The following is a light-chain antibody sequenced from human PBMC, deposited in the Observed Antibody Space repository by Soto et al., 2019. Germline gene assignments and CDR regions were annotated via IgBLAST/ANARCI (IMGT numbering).Light chain of an antibody. CDR3: HRRQSWPRT. CDR2: GAS. J-gene: IGKJ1*01. Sequence: EIVMTQSPATLSVSPGERATLSCRASQSVSSNLAWYQQKPGQAPRLLIYGASTRATGIPARFSASGSGTDFTLTISDVQPEDFALYYCHRRQSWPRTFGQGTKVDIK. CDR1: QSVSSN. V-gene: IGKV3-15*01.